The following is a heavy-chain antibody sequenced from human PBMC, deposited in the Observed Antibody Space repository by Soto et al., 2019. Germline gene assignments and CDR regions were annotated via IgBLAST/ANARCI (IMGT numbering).Heavy chain of an antibody. J-gene: IGHJ6*02. CDR1: GFTFRNYA. V-gene: IGHV3-30-3*01. D-gene: IGHD2-15*01. CDR2: ISYDGGNK. Sequence: QVQLVESGGGVVQPGRSLRLSCAASGFTFRNYAMHWVRQAPGKGLECVAVISYDGGNKFYRDYVKGRFTISRDNSKNTLYLQINSLRYEDTALYYCARGDREDIAVVIGVRPGEYGVDVWGQGTTVTVSS. CDR3: ARGDREDIAVVIGVRPGEYGVDV.